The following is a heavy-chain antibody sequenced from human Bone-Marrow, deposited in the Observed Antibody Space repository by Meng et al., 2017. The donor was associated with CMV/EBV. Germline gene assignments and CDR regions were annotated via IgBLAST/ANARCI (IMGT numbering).Heavy chain of an antibody. D-gene: IGHD2-2*01. J-gene: IGHJ4*02. Sequence: GGSLRLSCAASGFTVSSNYMSWVRQAPGKGLEWVSSISSSSSYIYYADSVKGRFTISRDNAKNSLYLQMNSLRAEDTAVYYCARYCSSTSCTSYYFDYWGQGTLVTVSS. V-gene: IGHV3-21*01. CDR1: GFTVSSNY. CDR3: ARYCSSTSCTSYYFDY. CDR2: ISSSSSYI.